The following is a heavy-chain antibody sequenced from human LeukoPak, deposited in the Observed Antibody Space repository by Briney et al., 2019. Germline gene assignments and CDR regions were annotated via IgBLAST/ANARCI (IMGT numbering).Heavy chain of an antibody. CDR3: SRGYCSSTSCYEFDY. CDR1: GFTFSSYS. D-gene: IGHD2-2*01. J-gene: IGHJ4*02. CDR2: ISTSSNYI. Sequence: GGSLRLSCAASGFTFSSYSMNWVRQAPGKGLEWVSSISTSSNYIYYADSVKGRFTISRDNAKNSLYLQMNSLRAEDTAVYYCSRGYCSSTSCYEFDYWGQGTLVTVSS. V-gene: IGHV3-21*01.